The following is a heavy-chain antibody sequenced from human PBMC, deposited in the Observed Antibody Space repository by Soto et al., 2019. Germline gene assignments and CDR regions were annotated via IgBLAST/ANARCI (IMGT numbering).Heavy chain of an antibody. V-gene: IGHV3-30*19. CDR1: GFTFRSYV. CDR3: ARWGTTGGLDV. CDR2: TSYDGSNK. D-gene: IGHD3-16*01. Sequence: QVQLVESGGGVVQPGTSLRLSCVGSGFTFRSYVIHWVRQAPGKGLEWVALTSYDGSNKYYDDSVEGRFTISRDNSRNTVYLQMDSLRLEDTALYYCARWGTTGGLDVWGQGTLVSVSS. J-gene: IGHJ4*02.